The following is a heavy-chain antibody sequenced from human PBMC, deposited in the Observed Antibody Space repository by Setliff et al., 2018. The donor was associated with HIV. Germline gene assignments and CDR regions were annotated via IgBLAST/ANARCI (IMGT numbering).Heavy chain of an antibody. V-gene: IGHV4-59*01. Sequence: SETLSLTCTVSGGSISTYYWSWIRQSPGEGLEWIGYIFYTESTNYTPSIKSTNYNPSLKSRVTISVDTSKNQFSLKLSSVTAADTAVYYCARGLGGTRFDPWGQGTLVTVSS. CDR3: ARGLGGTRFDP. CDR1: GGSISTYY. D-gene: IGHD6-19*01. CDR2: IFYTESTNYTPSIKST. J-gene: IGHJ5*02.